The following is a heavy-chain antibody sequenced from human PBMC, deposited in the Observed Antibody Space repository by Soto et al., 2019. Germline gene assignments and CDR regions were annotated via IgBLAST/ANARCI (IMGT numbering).Heavy chain of an antibody. CDR1: GGSSSSGGYY. V-gene: IGHV4-31*03. CDR3: ARVYCGGDCYGPYYYYYYGMDV. Sequence: SETLSLTCTVSGGSSSSGGYYWSWIRQHPGKGLEWIGYIYYSGSTYYNPSLKSRVAISVDTSKNQFSLKLSSVTAADTAVYYCARVYCGGDCYGPYYYYYYGMDVWGQGTTVTVSS. CDR2: IYYSGST. J-gene: IGHJ6*02. D-gene: IGHD2-21*02.